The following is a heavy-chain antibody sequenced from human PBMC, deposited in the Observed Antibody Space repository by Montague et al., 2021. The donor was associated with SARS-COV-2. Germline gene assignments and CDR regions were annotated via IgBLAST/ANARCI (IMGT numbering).Heavy chain of an antibody. CDR3: ARLVWFGELSSDNWFDP. Sequence: SETLSLTCTVSGGSISSSSYYWGWIRQPPGKGLEWIGSFYYSGSTYYNSSLKSRVTISVDTSKNQFSLRLNSVTAADTAVYYCARLVWFGELSSDNWFDPWGQGTLVTVSS. J-gene: IGHJ5*02. V-gene: IGHV4-39*01. CDR1: GGSISSSSYY. D-gene: IGHD3-10*01. CDR2: FYYSGST.